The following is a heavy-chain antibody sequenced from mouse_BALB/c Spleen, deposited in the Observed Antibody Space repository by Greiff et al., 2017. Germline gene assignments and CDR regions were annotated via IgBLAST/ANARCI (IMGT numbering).Heavy chain of an antibody. CDR3: ARPYYGSRTHWYFDV. D-gene: IGHD1-1*01. CDR2: ISSGGST. CDR1: GFTFSSYA. Sequence: EVMLVESGGGLVKPGGSLKLSCAASGFTFSSYAMSWVRQTPEKRLEWVASISSGGSTYYPDSVKGRFTISRDNARNILYLQMSSLRSEDTAMYYCARPYYGSRTHWYFDVWGAGTTVTVSS. V-gene: IGHV5-6-5*01. J-gene: IGHJ1*01.